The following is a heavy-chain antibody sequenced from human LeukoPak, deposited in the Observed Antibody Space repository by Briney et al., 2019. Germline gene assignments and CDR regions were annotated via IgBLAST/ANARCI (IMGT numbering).Heavy chain of an antibody. V-gene: IGHV3-7*01. J-gene: IGHJ4*02. D-gene: IGHD1-26*01. CDR3: ARDVVGALDY. CDR2: IRPDGGER. Sequence: GGSLRLSCAASGFTFSNYWMSWVRQAPGKGLEWVANIRPDGGERNYVDSVKGRFTISRDNGKNSLYLQMHSLRAEDTAVYYCARDVVGALDYWSQGTLVTVSS. CDR1: GFTFSNYW.